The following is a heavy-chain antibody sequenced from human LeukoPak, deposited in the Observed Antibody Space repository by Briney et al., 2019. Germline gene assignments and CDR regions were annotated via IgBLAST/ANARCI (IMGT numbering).Heavy chain of an antibody. V-gene: IGHV3-30*04. CDR3: VTEERDVVVFDY. CDR1: GFTFSTFG. CDR2: ISDDGRIT. J-gene: IGHJ4*02. D-gene: IGHD2-15*01. Sequence: GGSPRLSCAASGFTFSTFGFHWVRQAPGKGLEWVALISDDGRITYYADSVRGRFTVSRDDYQNTLYLQMNSLRVDDAGVYYCVTEERDVVVFDYWGQGTLVAVSA.